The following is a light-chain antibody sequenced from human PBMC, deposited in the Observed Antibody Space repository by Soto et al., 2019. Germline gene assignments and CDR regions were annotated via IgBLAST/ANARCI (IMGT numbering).Light chain of an antibody. Sequence: DIQLTQSPSFLSASVGDRVTITCRASQGISSYLAWYQQTPGKAPKILIYASSTLQSGIQSRLSSSGSGTEFTLTISNLQPEDFATYFCQQLNTFPITVGQGTRLEIK. V-gene: IGKV1-9*01. CDR2: ASS. CDR1: QGISSY. CDR3: QQLNTFPIT. J-gene: IGKJ5*01.